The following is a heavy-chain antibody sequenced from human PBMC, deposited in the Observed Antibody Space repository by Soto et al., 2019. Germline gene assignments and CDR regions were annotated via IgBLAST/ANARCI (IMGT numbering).Heavy chain of an antibody. Sequence: SQTHSLTCAISGDSVSSNSADWNWIRQSPSRGLEWLGRTYYRSKWNNDYALSVKSRITINPDTPKNQFSLHLYSVTPEDTAIYYCTEFTWDRGDVVSCPRPRFSDL. J-gene: IGHJ2*01. CDR1: GDSVSSNSAD. CDR3: TEFTWDRGDVVSCPRPRFSDL. D-gene: IGHD1-26*01. V-gene: IGHV6-1*01. CDR2: TYYRSKWNN.